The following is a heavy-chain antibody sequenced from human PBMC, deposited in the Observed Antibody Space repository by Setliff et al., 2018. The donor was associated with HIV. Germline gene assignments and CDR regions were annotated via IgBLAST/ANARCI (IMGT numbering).Heavy chain of an antibody. V-gene: IGHV3-48*03. J-gene: IGHJ6*02. Sequence: GGSLRLSCAASGFAFSTYEMNWVRQAPGKGLEWVAYISSSDSTIYYADSVKGRFTIYRDNAKNSLFLQMNGLRAEDTAVYYCARSVIGYYYYGMDVWGQGT. CDR2: ISSSDSTI. CDR1: GFAFSTYE. D-gene: IGHD3-10*01. CDR3: ARSVIGYYYYGMDV.